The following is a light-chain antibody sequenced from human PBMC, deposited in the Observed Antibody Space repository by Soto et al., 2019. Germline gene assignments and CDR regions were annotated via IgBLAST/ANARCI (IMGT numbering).Light chain of an antibody. CDR2: AAS. CDR3: QQYNNWPPTWT. Sequence: DIQMTQSPSTLSASVGDRVTITCRASQSISGWLAWYQQKPGKAPKLLIYAASSLQSGVPSRFSGSGSGTEFTLTISSLQSEDFAVYYCQQYNNWPPTWTFGQGTKVDIK. CDR1: QSISGW. V-gene: IGKV1-5*01. J-gene: IGKJ1*01.